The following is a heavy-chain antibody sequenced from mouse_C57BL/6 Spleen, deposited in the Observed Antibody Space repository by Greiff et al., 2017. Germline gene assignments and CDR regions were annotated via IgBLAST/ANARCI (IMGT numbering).Heavy chain of an antibody. CDR3: ARGFFYYDDDSYGGNYMDY. Sequence: VQLQQSVAELVRPGASVKLSGTASGFNIKNTYMHWVKQRPEQGLEWIGRIDPANGKTKYAPKFQGKATITADTSSNTAYLQLSSLTSEDTAIYYGARGFFYYDDDSYGGNYMDYWGQGTTLTVSS. J-gene: IGHJ2*01. D-gene: IGHD1-1*01. CDR2: IDPANGKT. CDR1: GFNIKNTY. V-gene: IGHV14-3*01.